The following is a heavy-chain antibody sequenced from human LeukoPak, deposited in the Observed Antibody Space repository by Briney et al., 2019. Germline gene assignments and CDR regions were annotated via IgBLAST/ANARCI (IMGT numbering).Heavy chain of an antibody. Sequence: ASVKVSCKASGYTFTTYAIHWVRQAPGQRLEWMGWMNAGNGNTKYSQDFQGRVTITRDTSASTAYMELSRLRSDDTAVYYCARGSVRYSSSWGAVDYWGQGTLVTVSS. V-gene: IGHV1-3*01. CDR3: ARGSVRYSSSWGAVDY. CDR2: MNAGNGNT. D-gene: IGHD6-6*01. J-gene: IGHJ4*02. CDR1: GYTFTTYA.